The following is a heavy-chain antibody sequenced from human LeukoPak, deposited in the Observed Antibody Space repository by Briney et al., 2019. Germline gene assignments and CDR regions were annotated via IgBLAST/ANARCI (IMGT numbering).Heavy chain of an antibody. Sequence: GGSLRLSCAASGFTFDDYGMSWVRQAPGKGLEWVALISSDGTYTFYGDSLKGRFTISRDNSKNTLYLQMNSLRAEDTAVYYCAKDQAVPAARTFDYWGQGTLVTVSS. V-gene: IGHV3-30*18. CDR2: ISSDGTYT. CDR1: GFTFDDYG. D-gene: IGHD2-2*01. CDR3: AKDQAVPAARTFDY. J-gene: IGHJ4*02.